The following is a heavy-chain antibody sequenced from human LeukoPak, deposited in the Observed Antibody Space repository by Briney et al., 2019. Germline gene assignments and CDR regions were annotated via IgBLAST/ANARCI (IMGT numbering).Heavy chain of an antibody. J-gene: IGHJ4*02. CDR3: ARDQSVFDY. CDR1: GFTFSSYA. CDR2: ISYDGSNK. V-gene: IGHV3-30-3*01. Sequence: PGGSLRLFCAASGFTFSSYAMHWVRQAPGKGLEWVAVISYDGSNKYYADSVKGRFTISRDNSKNTLYLQMNSLRAEDTAVYYCARDQSVFDYWGQGTLVTVSS.